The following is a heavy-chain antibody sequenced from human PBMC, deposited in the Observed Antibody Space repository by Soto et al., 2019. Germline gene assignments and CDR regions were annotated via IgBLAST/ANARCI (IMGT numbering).Heavy chain of an antibody. CDR3: VGGGITFAN. J-gene: IGHJ4*02. CDR1: GITLSSYW. D-gene: IGHD3-16*01. CDR2: IKMDGSVK. Sequence: EVRLVESGGGLVQRGGYLRLSCAASGITLSSYWMTWVRQAPGKGLEWVANIKMDGSVKYYVDSVKGRFTISRDNAKNSPYLQMNSLRLAETAVYYCVGGGITFANWGQGSLVTVSS. V-gene: IGHV3-7*04.